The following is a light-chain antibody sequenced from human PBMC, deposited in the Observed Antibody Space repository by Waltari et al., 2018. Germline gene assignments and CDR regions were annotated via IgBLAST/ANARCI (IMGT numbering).Light chain of an antibody. V-gene: IGLV8-61*01. J-gene: IGLJ3*02. CDR3: VLYLPSGIWV. CDR2: STN. Sequence: QTVVTQEPSFSVYPGRTVPPPCAFSPGSVSTCFSTGWYQQTPGQAPRTLIYSTNTRSSGVPDRFSGSILGSKAALTITGAQADDESDYYCVLYLPSGIWVFGGGTKLTVL. CDR1: PGSVSTCFS.